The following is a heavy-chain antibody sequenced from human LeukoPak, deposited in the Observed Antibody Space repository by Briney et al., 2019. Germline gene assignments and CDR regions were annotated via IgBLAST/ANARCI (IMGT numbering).Heavy chain of an antibody. D-gene: IGHD2/OR15-2a*01. V-gene: IGHV3-30*03. Sequence: PGGSLRLSCAASGFTFSSYGMHWVRQAPGKGLEWVAVISYDGSNKYYADSVKGRFTISRDNSKNTLYLQMNSLRAEDTAVYYCARDLIPRRSMGYYYYGMDVWGQGTTVTVSS. CDR3: ARDLIPRRSMGYYYYGMDV. J-gene: IGHJ6*02. CDR1: GFTFSSYG. CDR2: ISYDGSNK.